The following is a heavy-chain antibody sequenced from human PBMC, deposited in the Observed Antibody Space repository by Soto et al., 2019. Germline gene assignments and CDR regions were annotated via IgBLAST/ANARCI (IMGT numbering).Heavy chain of an antibody. Sequence: RGETLKISCKGSGYNSANFWIGWVRQMPGKGLEWMGMIFPGDSDTKNSPSLEGQITMSVDKSDSSAYLQWRSLKASDTAIYYCAAGYSTGLDAFDIWGQGTMVTVSS. CDR1: GYNSANFW. J-gene: IGHJ3*02. D-gene: IGHD2-8*02. V-gene: IGHV5-51*01. CDR2: IFPGDSDT. CDR3: AAGYSTGLDAFDI.